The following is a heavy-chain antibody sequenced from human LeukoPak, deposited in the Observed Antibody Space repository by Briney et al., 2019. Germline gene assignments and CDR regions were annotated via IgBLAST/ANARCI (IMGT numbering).Heavy chain of an antibody. D-gene: IGHD4-17*01. CDR2: IIPIFGTA. CDR1: GGTFSSYA. CDR3: ARGHGDHEVYFDY. Sequence: SVKVSCKASGGTFSSYAISWVRQAPGQGLEWMGRIIPIFGTANYAQKFQGRVTITTDESTSTAYKELSSLRSEDTAVYYCARGHGDHEVYFDYWGQGTLVTVSS. V-gene: IGHV1-69*05. J-gene: IGHJ4*02.